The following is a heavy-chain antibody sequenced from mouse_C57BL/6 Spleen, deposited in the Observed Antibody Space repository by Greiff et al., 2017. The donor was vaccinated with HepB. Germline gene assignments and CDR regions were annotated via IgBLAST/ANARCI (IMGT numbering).Heavy chain of an antibody. CDR2: ISSGGDYI. CDR1: GFTFSSYA. D-gene: IGHD2-4*01. CDR3: TREGLRDYAMDY. J-gene: IGHJ4*01. Sequence: EVHLVESGEGLVKPGGSLKLSCAASGFTFSSYAMSWVRQTPEKRLEWVAYISSGGDYIYYADTVKGRFTISRDNARNTLYLQMSSLKSEDTAMYYCTREGLRDYAMDYWGQGTSVTVSS. V-gene: IGHV5-9-1*02.